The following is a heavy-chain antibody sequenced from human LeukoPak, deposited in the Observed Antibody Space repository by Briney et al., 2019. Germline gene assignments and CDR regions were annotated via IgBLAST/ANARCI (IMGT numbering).Heavy chain of an antibody. Sequence: GGSLRLSCAASGFTFSSYAMHWVRQAPGKGLEWVAVISYDGSNKYYADSVKGRFTISRDNAKNSLYPQMNSLRAEDTAVYSCARDKTRGLGYSYSKSGNYFDYWGQGTLVTVSS. CDR1: GFTFSSYA. V-gene: IGHV3-30*04. J-gene: IGHJ4*02. CDR3: ARDKTRGLGYSYSKSGNYFDY. D-gene: IGHD5-18*01. CDR2: ISYDGSNK.